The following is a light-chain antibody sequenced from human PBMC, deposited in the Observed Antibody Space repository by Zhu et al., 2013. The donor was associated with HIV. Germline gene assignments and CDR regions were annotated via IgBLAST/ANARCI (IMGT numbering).Light chain of an antibody. CDR2: AAS. J-gene: IGKJ2*01. V-gene: IGKV1-39*01. CDR1: QSISSY. Sequence: DIQMTQSPSSLSASVGDRVTITCRASQSISSYLNWYQQKPGKAPKVLIYAASSLQSGVPSRFSGSGSGTDFTLTISSLQPEDFATYYCQQSYNTPRTFGPGDQTGDQT. CDR3: QQSYNTPRT.